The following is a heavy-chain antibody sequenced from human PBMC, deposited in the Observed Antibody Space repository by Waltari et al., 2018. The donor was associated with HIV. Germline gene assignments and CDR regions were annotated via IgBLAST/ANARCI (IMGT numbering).Heavy chain of an antibody. CDR3: TTPPIAAAGSYYFDY. CDR1: GFTFSNAW. CDR2: IKSKTDGGTT. J-gene: IGHJ4*02. V-gene: IGHV3-15*01. Sequence: EVQLVESGGGLVKPGGSLRLSCAASGFTFSNAWISWVRPAPGKGLEWVGRIKSKTDGGTTDYAAPVKGRFTISRDDSKNTLYLQMNSLKTEDTAVYYCTTPPIAAAGSYYFDYWGQGTLVTVSS. D-gene: IGHD6-13*01.